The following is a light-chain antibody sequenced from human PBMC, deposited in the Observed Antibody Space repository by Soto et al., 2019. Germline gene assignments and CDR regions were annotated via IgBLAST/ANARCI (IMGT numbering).Light chain of an antibody. J-gene: IGLJ3*02. CDR2: GDS. CDR1: SSNIGAGYN. Sequence: QSVLTQPPSVSGAPGQRVTISCTGSSSNIGAGYNVHWYQQVPGTAPKLLIYGDSNRPSGVADRFSGSKSGTSASLAITGLQAEDEADYYCQSYDSSLRGWLFGGGTELTVL. V-gene: IGLV1-40*01. CDR3: QSYDSSLRGWL.